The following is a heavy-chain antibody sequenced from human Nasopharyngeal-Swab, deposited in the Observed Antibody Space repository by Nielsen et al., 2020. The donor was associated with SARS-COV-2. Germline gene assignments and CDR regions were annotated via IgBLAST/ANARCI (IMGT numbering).Heavy chain of an antibody. CDR2: ISSSAYI. J-gene: IGHJ4*02. D-gene: IGHD3-9*01. CDR3: AKGQGGLYYDILTGYPY. V-gene: IGHV3-21*01. CDR1: GFTFNTYS. Sequence: GESLKISCAASGFTFNTYSMNWVRQAPGKGLEWVSSISSSAYIYYADSVKGRFTISRDNAKNSLYLQMNSLRAEDTAVYYCAKGQGGLYYDILTGYPYWGQGTLVTVSS.